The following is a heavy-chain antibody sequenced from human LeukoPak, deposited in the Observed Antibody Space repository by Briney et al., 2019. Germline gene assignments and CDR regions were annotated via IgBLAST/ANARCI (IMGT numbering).Heavy chain of an antibody. V-gene: IGHV3-21*01. CDR1: GFTFSSYS. Sequence: PGGSLRLSCAASGFTFSSYSMNWVRQAPGKGLEWVSSISKSSSYIYYADSVKGRFTTSRDNAKNSLYLQMNSLRAEDTAVYYCAREMGDGVAAGGPSYFDYWGQGTLVTVSS. CDR2: ISKSSSYI. J-gene: IGHJ4*02. D-gene: IGHD6-13*01. CDR3: AREMGDGVAAGGPSYFDY.